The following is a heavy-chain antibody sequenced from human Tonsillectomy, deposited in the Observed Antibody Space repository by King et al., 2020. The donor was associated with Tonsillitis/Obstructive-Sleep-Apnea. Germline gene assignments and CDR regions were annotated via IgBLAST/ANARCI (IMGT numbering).Heavy chain of an antibody. V-gene: IGHV4-34*01. CDR1: GGSFSGYY. CDR2: INHSGST. J-gene: IGHJ5*02. Sequence: VQLQQWGAGLLKPSETLSLTCAVYGGSFSGYYWSWIRQPPGKGLEWIGEINHSGSTNYNPSLKSRVTISVDTSKNQFSLKLSSVTAADTAVYYCARGGRYCSSTSCHNWFDPRGQGTLVTVSS. D-gene: IGHD2-2*01. CDR3: ARGGRYCSSTSCHNWFDP.